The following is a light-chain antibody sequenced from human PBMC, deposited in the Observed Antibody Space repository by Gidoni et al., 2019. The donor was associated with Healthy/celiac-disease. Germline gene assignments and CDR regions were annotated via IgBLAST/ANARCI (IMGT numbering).Light chain of an antibody. CDR2: GAS. CDR1: QSVSSSY. J-gene: IGKJ1*01. CDR3: QQYGSSPRT. Sequence: ERGLTESPGTLSWSPGERATLSCRASQSVSSSYLAWYQQKPGQAPRLLIYGASSRATGIPDRFSGSGSGTDFTLTISRLEPEDFAVYYCQQYGSSPRTFGHGTKVEIK. V-gene: IGKV3-20*01.